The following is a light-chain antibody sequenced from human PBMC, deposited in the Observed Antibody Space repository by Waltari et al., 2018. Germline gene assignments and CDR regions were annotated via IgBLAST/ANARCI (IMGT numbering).Light chain of an antibody. CDR3: VLYMGTGIVV. Sequence: QTVVTQEPSFSVSPGGTVTLTCGLSSGSSSTNYYPSWYQQTPAQAPSKLIYNTKVRSSGVPESFSGSILRNKAALNNTGAQADDESDYCCVLYMGTGIVVFGGGTKLTVL. CDR1: SGSSSTNYY. V-gene: IGLV8-61*01. J-gene: IGLJ2*01. CDR2: NTK.